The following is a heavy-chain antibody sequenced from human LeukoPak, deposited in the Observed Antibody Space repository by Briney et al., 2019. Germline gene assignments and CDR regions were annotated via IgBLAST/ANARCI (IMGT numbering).Heavy chain of an antibody. Sequence: TSETLSLTCTVSGGSISSSSYYWGWIRQPPGKGLEWIGSIYYSGSTYYNPSLKSRVAISVDTSKNQFSLKLSSVTAADTAVYYCARGPKVTYGAETYFDYWGQGTLVTVSS. V-gene: IGHV4-39*07. J-gene: IGHJ4*02. CDR2: IYYSGST. D-gene: IGHD2-21*02. CDR3: ARGPKVTYGAETYFDY. CDR1: GGSISSSSYY.